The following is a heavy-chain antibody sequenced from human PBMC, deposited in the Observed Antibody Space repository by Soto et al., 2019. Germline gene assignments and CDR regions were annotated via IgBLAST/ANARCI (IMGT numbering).Heavy chain of an antibody. CDR2: IYSSGTT. J-gene: IGHJ4*02. V-gene: IGHV4-59*01. Sequence: PSETLSLTCTVSGGSISSYYWNWIRQPPGKGLEWIGYIYSSGTTNYNPSLKSRATMSVDTSRNQFSLKLSSVTAADTAVYYCAGPYNTYFNYWGQGTLVTVSS. CDR1: GGSISSYY. D-gene: IGHD3-10*01. CDR3: AGPYNTYFNY.